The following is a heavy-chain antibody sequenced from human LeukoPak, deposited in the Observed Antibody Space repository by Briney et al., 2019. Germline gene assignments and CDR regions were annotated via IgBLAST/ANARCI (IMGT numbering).Heavy chain of an antibody. V-gene: IGHV4-61*02. CDR1: GGSISSGSYY. J-gene: IGHJ5*02. CDR3: ARGSTSSIHGGWFDP. D-gene: IGHD2-2*01. CDR2: IYTSGST. Sequence: SETLSLTCTVSGGSISSGSYYWSWIRQPAGKGLEWIGRIYTSGSTNYNPSLKSRVTISVDTSKDQFSLKLSSVTAADTAVYYCARGSTSSIHGGWFDPWGQGTLVTVSS.